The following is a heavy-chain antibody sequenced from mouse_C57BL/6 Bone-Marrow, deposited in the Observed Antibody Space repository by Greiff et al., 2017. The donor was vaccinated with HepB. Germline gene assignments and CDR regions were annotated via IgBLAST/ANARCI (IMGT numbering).Heavy chain of an antibody. D-gene: IGHD1-1*01. Sequence: VVESGGGLVQPGGSLKLSCAASGFTFSDYYMYWVRQTPEKRLEWVAYISNGGGSTYYPDTVKGRFTISRDNAKNTLYLQMSRLKSEDTAMYYCARHGDYYGSSWYFDVWGTGTTVTVSS. CDR1: GFTFSDYY. CDR3: ARHGDYYGSSWYFDV. V-gene: IGHV5-12*01. J-gene: IGHJ1*03. CDR2: ISNGGGST.